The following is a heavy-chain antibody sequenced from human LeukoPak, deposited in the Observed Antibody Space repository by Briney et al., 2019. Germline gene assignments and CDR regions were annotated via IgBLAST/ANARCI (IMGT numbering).Heavy chain of an antibody. V-gene: IGHV1-18*01. CDR1: GYTFTSYG. J-gene: IGHJ4*02. CDR2: VSAYNGNT. CDR3: ARDRFGWFGELSFYFDY. D-gene: IGHD3-10*01. Sequence: ASVKVSCKASGYTFTSYGISWVRQAPGQGLEWMGWVSAYNGNTNYAQKLQGRVTMTTDTSTSTAYMELRSLRSDDTAVYYCARDRFGWFGELSFYFDYWGQGTLVTVSS.